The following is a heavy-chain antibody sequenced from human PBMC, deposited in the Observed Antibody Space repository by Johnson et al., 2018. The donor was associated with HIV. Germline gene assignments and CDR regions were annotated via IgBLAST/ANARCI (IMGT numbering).Heavy chain of an antibody. CDR3: ARDFYAVVATPFIGSAFDI. CDR2: INWNGGST. Sequence: VQLVESGGGLVKPGGSLRLPCAASGFTFDDYGMSWVRQAPGQGLEWVSGINWNGGSTGYADSVKGRFTISRDNAKNSLYLQMNSLRAEDTALYYCARDFYAVVATPFIGSAFDIWGQGTMVTVSS. V-gene: IGHV3-20*04. J-gene: IGHJ3*02. CDR1: GFTFDDYG. D-gene: IGHD5-12*01.